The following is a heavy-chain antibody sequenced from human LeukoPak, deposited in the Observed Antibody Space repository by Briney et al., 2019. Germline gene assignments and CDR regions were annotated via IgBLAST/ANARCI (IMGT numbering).Heavy chain of an antibody. CDR3: ARQPSLRVDYYYGMDV. J-gene: IGHJ6*02. V-gene: IGHV4-39*01. CDR1: GGSISSSNYY. Sequence: SETLSLTCTVSGGSISSSNYYWGWIRQPPGKGLEWIGSIHYSGIAYYNPSLKSRVTVSVDTSKNQFSLKLNSVTAADTAVHYCARQPSLRVDYYYGMDVWGQGTTVTVSS. D-gene: IGHD3-16*01. CDR2: IHYSGIA.